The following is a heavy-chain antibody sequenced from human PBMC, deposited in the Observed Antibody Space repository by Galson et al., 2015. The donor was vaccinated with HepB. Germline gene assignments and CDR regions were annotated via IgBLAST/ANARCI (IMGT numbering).Heavy chain of an antibody. J-gene: IGHJ4*02. V-gene: IGHV1-69*13. D-gene: IGHD2-15*01. Sequence: SVKVSCKASGGTFSSYAISWVRQAPGQGLEWMGGIIPIFGTANYAQKFQSRVTITADESTSTAYMELSSLRSEDTAVYYCAVRTGSLVVVAATLRYYFDYWGQGTLVTVSS. CDR3: AVRTGSLVVVAATLRYYFDY. CDR2: IIPIFGTA. CDR1: GGTFSSYA.